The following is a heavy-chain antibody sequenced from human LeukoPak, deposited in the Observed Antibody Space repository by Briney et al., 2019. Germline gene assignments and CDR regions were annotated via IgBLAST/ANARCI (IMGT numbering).Heavy chain of an antibody. J-gene: IGHJ4*02. CDR3: ANGWSPDY. CDR2: ISGSGGST. Sequence: PGGSLRLSCAASGFTFSSYAMSWVRQAPGKGLEWVSGISGSGGSTYYADCVKGRFTIFRDNSKNTLYLQMNSLRAEDTAVYHCANGWSPDYWGRGTLVTVSS. D-gene: IGHD2-15*01. V-gene: IGHV3-23*01. CDR1: GFTFSSYA.